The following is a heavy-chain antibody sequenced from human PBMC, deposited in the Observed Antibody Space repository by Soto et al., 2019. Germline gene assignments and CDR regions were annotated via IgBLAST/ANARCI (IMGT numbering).Heavy chain of an antibody. CDR3: ARGRSSGWYRGREVDFDY. CDR1: GGSISSGGYY. D-gene: IGHD6-19*01. Sequence: SETLSLTCTVSGGSISSGGYYWSWIRQHPGKGLEWIGYIYYSGSTYYNPSLKSRVTISVDTSKNQFSLKLSSVTAADTAVYYCARGRSSGWYRGREVDFDYWGQGTLVTVSS. V-gene: IGHV4-31*03. J-gene: IGHJ4*02. CDR2: IYYSGST.